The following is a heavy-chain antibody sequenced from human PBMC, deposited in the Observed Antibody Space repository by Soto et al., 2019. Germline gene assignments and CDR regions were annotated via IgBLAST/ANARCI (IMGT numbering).Heavy chain of an antibody. Sequence: SETLSLTCTVSGGSISSSSYYWGWIRQPPGKGLEWIGSIYYSGSTYYNPSLKSRVTISVDTSKNQLSLKLSSVTAADTAVYYCARSGGRNSDYYHYGMDVWGQGTTVTVSS. CDR3: ARSGGRNSDYYHYGMDV. CDR2: IYYSGST. V-gene: IGHV4-39*01. D-gene: IGHD3-10*01. J-gene: IGHJ6*02. CDR1: GGSISSSSYY.